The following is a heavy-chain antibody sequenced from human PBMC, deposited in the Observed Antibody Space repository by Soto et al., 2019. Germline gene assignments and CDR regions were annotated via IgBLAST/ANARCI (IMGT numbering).Heavy chain of an antibody. V-gene: IGHV2-5*02. Sequence: QITLQESGPTLVKPTQTLTLTCTFSGFSLTSYGVSVGWIRQPPGKALEWLALIYWDDDKRYSPSLKSRLTITKDTSKNQVVLTLTNVEPVDTATYYCAYRSGWYKSWGQGTLVTVSS. CDR1: GFSLTSYGVS. J-gene: IGHJ5*02. CDR2: IYWDDDK. CDR3: AYRSGWYKS. D-gene: IGHD6-19*01.